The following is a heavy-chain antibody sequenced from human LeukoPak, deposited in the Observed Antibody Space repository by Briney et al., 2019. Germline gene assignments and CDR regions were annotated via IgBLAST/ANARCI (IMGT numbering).Heavy chain of an antibody. V-gene: IGHV4-30-2*01. Sequence: PSQTLSLTCAVSGGSISSGGYSWSWIRQPPGKGLEWIGYIYRSGSTYYNPSLKSRVTISVDRSKNQFSLKLSSVTAADTAVYYCARDSGILTWGDAFDIWGQGTMVTVSS. CDR2: IYRSGST. CDR1: GGSISSGGYS. D-gene: IGHD3-9*01. J-gene: IGHJ3*02. CDR3: ARDSGILTWGDAFDI.